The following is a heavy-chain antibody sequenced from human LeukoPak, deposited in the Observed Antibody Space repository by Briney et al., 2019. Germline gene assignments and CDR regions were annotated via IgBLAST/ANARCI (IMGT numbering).Heavy chain of an antibody. CDR1: GFTVSSNY. D-gene: IGHD4/OR15-4a*01. CDR2: IYSGGST. V-gene: IGHV3-66*01. J-gene: IGHJ4*02. Sequence: GGSMRLSCVASGFTVSSNYMSWVRQAPGKGLEWVSVIYSGGSTYYADSVKGRFTISRDNSKNTLYLQMNSLRAEDTAVYYCAIAAVGANYYFDYWGQGTLVTVSS. CDR3: AIAAVGANYYFDY.